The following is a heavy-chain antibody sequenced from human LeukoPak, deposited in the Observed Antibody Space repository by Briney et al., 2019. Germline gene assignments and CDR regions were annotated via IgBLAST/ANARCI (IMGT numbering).Heavy chain of an antibody. V-gene: IGHV4-59*01. CDR3: ARVYYYVSSGHSPWKALDL. D-gene: IGHD3-22*01. J-gene: IGHJ3*01. CDR1: GGSISSYY. Sequence: SETLSLTCTVSGGSISSYYWSWIRQPPGKGLEWIGYIYCSGGTNYNPSLKSRVTISVDTSKNQSSLKLSSVTAADTAVYYCARVYYYVSSGHSPWKALDLWGQVAMVTVSS. CDR2: IYCSGGT.